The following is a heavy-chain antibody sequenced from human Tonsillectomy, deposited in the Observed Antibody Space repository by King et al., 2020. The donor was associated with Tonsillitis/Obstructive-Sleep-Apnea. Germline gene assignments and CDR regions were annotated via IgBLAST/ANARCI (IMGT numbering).Heavy chain of an antibody. V-gene: IGHV5-51*01. Sequence: QLVQSGAEVKKPGESLKISCKGSGYSFTSYWIGWVRQMPGKGLEWMGIIYPGDSDTRYSPSFQGQVTISADKSISTAYLQWSSLKASDTAMYYCARLTTDCSGGSCYLDNFDYWGQGTLVTVPS. J-gene: IGHJ4*02. CDR2: IYPGDSDT. CDR1: GYSFTSYW. CDR3: ARLTTDCSGGSCYLDNFDY. D-gene: IGHD2-15*01.